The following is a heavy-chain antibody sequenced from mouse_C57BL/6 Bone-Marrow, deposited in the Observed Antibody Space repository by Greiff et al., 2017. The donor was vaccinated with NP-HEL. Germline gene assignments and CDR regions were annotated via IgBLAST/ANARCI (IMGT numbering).Heavy chain of an antibody. V-gene: IGHV2-2*01. Sequence: VQLQQSGPGLVQPSQSLSITCTVSGFSLTSYGVHWVRQSPGKGLEWLGVIWRGGSTAYNAAFISRLSISNDNSKSQVFFKMNSLQADDTAIYYCATYGNYRYFDVWGTGTTVTVSA. J-gene: IGHJ1*03. CDR2: IWRGGST. CDR3: ATYGNYRYFDV. D-gene: IGHD2-1*01. CDR1: GFSLTSYG.